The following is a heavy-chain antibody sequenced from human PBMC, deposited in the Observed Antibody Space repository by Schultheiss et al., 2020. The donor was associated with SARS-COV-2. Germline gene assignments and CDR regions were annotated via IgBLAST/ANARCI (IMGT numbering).Heavy chain of an antibody. Sequence: SQTLSLTCRVSGGSISSYYWSWIRQHPGKGLEWIGYIYYSGSTYYNPSLKSRVTISVDTSKNQFSLKLSSVTAADTAVYYCARGHVDIVVVVAATHFDYWGQGTLVTVSS. CDR2: IYYSGST. V-gene: IGHV4-31*03. CDR1: GGSISSYY. CDR3: ARGHVDIVVVVAATHFDY. J-gene: IGHJ4*02. D-gene: IGHD2-15*01.